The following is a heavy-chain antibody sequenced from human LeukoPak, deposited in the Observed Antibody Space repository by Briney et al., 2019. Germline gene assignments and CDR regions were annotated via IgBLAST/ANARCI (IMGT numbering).Heavy chain of an antibody. CDR3: ARARLSSGWYYFDY. V-gene: IGHV3-21*01. Sequence: GGSLRLSCAASGFTFSSYCINWVRQAPGKGLEWVSSISSSSTYIYYADSVKGRFTISRDNAKNSLYLQMNSLRAEDTDVYYCARARLSSGWYYFDYWGQGTLVTVSS. D-gene: IGHD6-19*01. CDR2: ISSSSTYI. J-gene: IGHJ4*02. CDR1: GFTFSSYC.